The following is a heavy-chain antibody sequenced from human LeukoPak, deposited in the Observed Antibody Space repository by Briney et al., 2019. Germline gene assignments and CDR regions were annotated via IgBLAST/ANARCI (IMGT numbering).Heavy chain of an antibody. D-gene: IGHD3-22*01. V-gene: IGHV3-23*01. J-gene: IGHJ4*02. CDR1: GFTFSSYA. CDR2: ISGSGGST. CDR3: ANEGLYYYDSSGSQGPDY. Sequence: PGGSLRLSCAASGFTFSSYAMSWVRQAPGKGLEWVSAISGSGGSTYYADSVKGRFTISRDNSKNTLYLQMNSLRAEDTAVYHCANEGLYYYDSSGSQGPDYWGQGTLVTVSS.